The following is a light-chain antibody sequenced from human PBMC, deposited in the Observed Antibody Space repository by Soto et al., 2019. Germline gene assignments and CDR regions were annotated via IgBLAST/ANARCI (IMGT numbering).Light chain of an antibody. Sequence: QSVLTQPPSASGTPGQRVSISCSGSSSNIGDRDVDWYQQVPGTAPKLLIYGLNQRPSGVPDRFSASKSGASASLAISGLQFEDEAVYYCSTWDDSLNGWVFGGGTKLTV. CDR1: SSNIGDRD. J-gene: IGLJ3*02. CDR2: GLN. V-gene: IGLV1-44*01. CDR3: STWDDSLNGWV.